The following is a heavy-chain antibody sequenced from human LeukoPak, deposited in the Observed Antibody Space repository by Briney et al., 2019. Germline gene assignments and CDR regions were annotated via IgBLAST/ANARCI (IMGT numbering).Heavy chain of an antibody. CDR3: ARGRWFGESPSDY. CDR1: GFTFDDYA. V-gene: IGHV3-9*01. D-gene: IGHD3-10*01. CDR2: ISWNSGTI. Sequence: GRSLRLSCAASGFTFDDYAMHWVRQAPGKGLEWVSGISWNSGTIGYADSVKGRFTISRDNAKNSLYLQMDSLITEDTALYYCARGRWFGESPSDYWGQGTLVTVSS. J-gene: IGHJ4*02.